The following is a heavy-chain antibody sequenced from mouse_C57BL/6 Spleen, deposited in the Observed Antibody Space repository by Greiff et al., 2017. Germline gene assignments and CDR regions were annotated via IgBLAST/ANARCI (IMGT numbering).Heavy chain of an antibody. CDR2: ISSGSSTI. V-gene: IGHV5-17*01. CDR3: AGGLRRRDARDY. J-gene: IGHJ4*01. CDR1: GFTFSDYG. Sequence: DVQLVESGGGLVKPGGSLKLSCAASGFTFSDYGMHWVRQAPEKGLEWVAYISSGSSTIYYADTVKGRFTISRDNAKNTLFLQMTSLRSEDTAMYYCAGGLRRRDARDYWGQGTSVTVSS. D-gene: IGHD2-2*01.